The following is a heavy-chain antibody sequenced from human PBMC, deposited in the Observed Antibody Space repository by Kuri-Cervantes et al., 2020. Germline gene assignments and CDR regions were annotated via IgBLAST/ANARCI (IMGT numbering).Heavy chain of an antibody. J-gene: IGHJ6*03. Sequence: GESLKISCAASGFTFSSYSMNWVRQAPGKGLVWVSRINSDGSSTSYADSVKGRFTISRDNAKNTLYLQMNSLRAEDTAVYYCARDFGAFWSGYYSQGGDMDVWGKGTTVTVSS. D-gene: IGHD3-3*01. CDR2: INSDGSST. V-gene: IGHV3-74*01. CDR3: ARDFGAFWSGYYSQGGDMDV. CDR1: GFTFSSYS.